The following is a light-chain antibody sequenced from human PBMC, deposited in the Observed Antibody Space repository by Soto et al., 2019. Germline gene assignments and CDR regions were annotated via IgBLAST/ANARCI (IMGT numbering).Light chain of an antibody. Sequence: EVVLTQSPGTLSLSRVEIATLSCGASERIYSAYLGWYQQKPGQAPRLLIYGTSSRATGIPDRFSGSGSVTDFTLTISRLEPEDFAVYYCQKYGNSPINCGQGTQLEIK. J-gene: IGKJ5*01. CDR3: QKYGNSPIN. V-gene: IGKV3-20*01. CDR2: GTS. CDR1: ERIYSAY.